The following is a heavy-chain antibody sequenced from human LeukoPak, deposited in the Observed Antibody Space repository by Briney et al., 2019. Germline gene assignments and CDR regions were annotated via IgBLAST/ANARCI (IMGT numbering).Heavy chain of an antibody. CDR3: TSGSYCGTGSFDI. D-gene: IGHD1-26*01. J-gene: IGHJ3*02. CDR1: GFTFSKTF. CDR2: IRSATAGGTA. Sequence: PGGSLRLSCAAYGFTFSKTFMSWVRQAPGEGLEWVARIRSATAGGTAEYAEPVEGRFVVSRDDSKSKLYLQLNSLKIEDTAIYYCTSGSYCGTGSFDIWGQGVMVTVSS. V-gene: IGHV3-15*01.